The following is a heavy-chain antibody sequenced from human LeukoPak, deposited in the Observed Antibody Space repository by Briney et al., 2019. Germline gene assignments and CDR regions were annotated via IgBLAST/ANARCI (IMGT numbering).Heavy chain of an antibody. D-gene: IGHD1-1*01. CDR1: GGSISSSSYY. CDR2: IYYSGST. CDR3: ARDGRRDWKYYFDY. V-gene: IGHV4-39*07. J-gene: IGHJ4*02. Sequence: ETLSLTCTVSGGSISSSSYYWGWIRQPPGKGLEWIGSIYYSGSTYYNPSLKSRATISVDTSKNQFSLKLSSVTAADTAVYYCARDGRRDWKYYFDYWGQGTLVTVSS.